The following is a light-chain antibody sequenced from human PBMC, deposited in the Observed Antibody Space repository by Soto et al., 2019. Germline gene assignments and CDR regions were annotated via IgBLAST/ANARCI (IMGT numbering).Light chain of an antibody. CDR2: DAS. Sequence: DIQMTQSPSTLSASVGDRVTITCRASQSINSLLAWYQQKPGKAPQLLIYDASTLESGVPSRFSGSGSGTEFTLTISSLQPDDFATYSCQQYNSYSRTFGQGAKLEI. CDR1: QSINSL. J-gene: IGKJ2*01. CDR3: QQYNSYSRT. V-gene: IGKV1-5*01.